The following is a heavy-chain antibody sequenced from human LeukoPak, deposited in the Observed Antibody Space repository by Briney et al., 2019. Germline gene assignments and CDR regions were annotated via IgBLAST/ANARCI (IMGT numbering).Heavy chain of an antibody. Sequence: ASVRVFCKASGYPFTDYYMHWIRQARGQGLEWMGWTNPNTGDTNYPQKFQGRVTMTTDTSISTAYMDLSRLSSDDTAVYYCATLVRGSNSYYPYWGQGTLVTVSS. J-gene: IGHJ4*02. D-gene: IGHD3-10*01. CDR2: TNPNTGDT. V-gene: IGHV1-2*02. CDR3: ATLVRGSNSYYPY. CDR1: GYPFTDYY.